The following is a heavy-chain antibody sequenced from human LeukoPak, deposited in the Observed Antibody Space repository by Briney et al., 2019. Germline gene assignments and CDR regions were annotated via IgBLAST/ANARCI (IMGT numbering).Heavy chain of an antibody. CDR3: ARAHSRIQLWQRKAVFDY. J-gene: IGHJ4*02. V-gene: IGHV4-34*01. D-gene: IGHD5-18*01. Sequence: KPSETLSLTCAVYGGSFSGYYWSWIRQPPGKGLEWIGEINHSGSTNYNPSLKSRVTISVDTSKNQFSLKLSSVTAADTAVYYCARAHSRIQLWQRKAVFDYWGQGTLVTVSS. CDR2: INHSGST. CDR1: GGSFSGYY.